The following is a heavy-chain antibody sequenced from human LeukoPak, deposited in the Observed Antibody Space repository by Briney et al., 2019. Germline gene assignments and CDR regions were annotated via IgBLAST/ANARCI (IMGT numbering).Heavy chain of an antibody. CDR1: GDSVSSNSVA. J-gene: IGHJ3*02. Sequence: SQTLSLTCAISGDSVSSNSVAWNWIRQSPSRGLEWLGRTYYRSKWYTEYAISVKSRITINPDTSKNQLSLQLNSVTPEDTAVYYCARDRTWGYYGSGSYIRADDGFDIWGQGTMVTVSS. CDR2: TYYRSKWYT. D-gene: IGHD3-10*01. CDR3: ARDRTWGYYGSGSYIRADDGFDI. V-gene: IGHV6-1*01.